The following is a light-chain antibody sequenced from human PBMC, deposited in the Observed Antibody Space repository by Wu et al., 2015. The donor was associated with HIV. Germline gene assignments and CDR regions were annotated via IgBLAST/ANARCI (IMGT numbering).Light chain of an antibody. V-gene: IGKV1-8*01. CDR2: SAS. CDR3: QQYDTYPLT. Sequence: AIRMTQSPSSLSAYTGDRITLTCRASQSIKTNLAWYQQKPGKAPELLIYSASTLQSGVTSRFSGSGSGTDFTLTISCLQSEDFATYYCQQYDTYPLTFGGGTKV. J-gene: IGKJ4*01. CDR1: QSIKTN.